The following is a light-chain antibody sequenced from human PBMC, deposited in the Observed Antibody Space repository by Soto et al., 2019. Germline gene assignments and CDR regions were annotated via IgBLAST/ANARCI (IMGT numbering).Light chain of an antibody. V-gene: IGKV3-20*01. J-gene: IGKJ2*01. Sequence: EIVLTQSPGTLSLSPGERATLSCRASQSVSSSYLAWYQQKPGQAPRPLIYGASSRATGIPDRFSGSGSGTDFTLTISRLEPEDFAVYYCLQYGSSPYTFGQGTKLESK. CDR1: QSVSSSY. CDR3: LQYGSSPYT. CDR2: GAS.